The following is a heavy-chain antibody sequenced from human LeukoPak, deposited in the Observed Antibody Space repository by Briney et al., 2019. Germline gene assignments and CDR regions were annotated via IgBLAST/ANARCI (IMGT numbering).Heavy chain of an antibody. V-gene: IGHV3-11*04. CDR1: GFTFSDYY. D-gene: IGHD3-22*01. J-gene: IGHJ3*02. Sequence: GGSLRPSCAASGFTFSDYYMSWIRQAPGKGLGWVSYISSSGSTIYYADSVRGRFTISRDNAKNSLYLQMNSLRAEDTAVYYCARDNDSSGYHAFDIWGQGTMVTVSS. CDR3: ARDNDSSGYHAFDI. CDR2: ISSSGSTI.